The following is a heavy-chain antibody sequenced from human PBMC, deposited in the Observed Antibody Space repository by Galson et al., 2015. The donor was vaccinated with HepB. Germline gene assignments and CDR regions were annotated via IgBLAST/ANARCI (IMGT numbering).Heavy chain of an antibody. J-gene: IGHJ6*02. D-gene: IGHD6-6*01. CDR1: GFTFRSYA. Sequence: SLRLSCAASGFTFRSYAMHWVRQAPGKGLEYVSGISSNGGSTCHADSVKGRFTISRDNSKNTLYLQMSSLRAEDTAVYYCVKGGMPARPVDYYYYGVDVWGQGTTVTVSS. V-gene: IGHV3-64D*06. CDR2: ISSNGGST. CDR3: VKGGMPARPVDYYYYGVDV.